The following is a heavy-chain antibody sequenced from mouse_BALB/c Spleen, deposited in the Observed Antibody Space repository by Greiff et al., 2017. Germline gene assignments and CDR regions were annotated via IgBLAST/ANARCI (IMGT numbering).Heavy chain of an antibody. V-gene: IGHV5-17*02. J-gene: IGHJ2*01. Sequence: EVKLVESGGGLVQPGGSRKLSCAASGFTFSSFGMHWVRQAPEKGLEWVAYISSGSSTIYYADTVKGRFTISRDNPKNTLFLQMTSLRSEDTAMYYCARSGIYYYGSSVDYWGQGTTLTVSS. CDR2: ISSGSSTI. CDR3: ARSGIYYYGSSVDY. D-gene: IGHD1-1*01. CDR1: GFTFSSFG.